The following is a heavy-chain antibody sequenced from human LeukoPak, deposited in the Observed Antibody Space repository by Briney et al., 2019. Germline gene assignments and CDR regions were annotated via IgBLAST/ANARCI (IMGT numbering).Heavy chain of an antibody. CDR2: INHSGST. V-gene: IGHV4-39*07. CDR1: GGSISSSSYY. Sequence: SETLSLTCTVSGGSISSSSYYWGWIRQPPGKGLEWIGEINHSGSTNYNPSLKSRVTISVDTSKNQFSLKLSSVTAADTAVYYCARRPSSGPSGFGPWGQGTLVTVSS. J-gene: IGHJ5*02. CDR3: ARRPSSGPSGFGP. D-gene: IGHD3-22*01.